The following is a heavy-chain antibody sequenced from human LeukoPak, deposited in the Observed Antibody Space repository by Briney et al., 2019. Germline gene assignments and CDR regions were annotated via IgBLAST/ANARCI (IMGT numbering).Heavy chain of an antibody. J-gene: IGHJ4*02. Sequence: PGGSLRLSCVASGFTFSTYWMNWVRQAPGKGLEWVANIKEDGSAKYYVDSVKGRFTISRDNAKNSLYLQMNSLRVEDTAVYYCAREARSGSGSYYNPFDYWGQGTLVTVSS. CDR1: GFTFSTYW. CDR3: AREARSGSGSYYNPFDY. CDR2: IKEDGSAK. D-gene: IGHD3-10*01. V-gene: IGHV3-7*01.